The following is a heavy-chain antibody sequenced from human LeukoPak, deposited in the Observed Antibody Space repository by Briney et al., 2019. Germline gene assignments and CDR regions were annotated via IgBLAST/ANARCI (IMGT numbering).Heavy chain of an antibody. CDR3: GKGSTTVITEFGY. CDR1: GFTFSSYG. V-gene: IGHV3-30*18. D-gene: IGHD4-17*01. Sequence: GGSLRLSCAASGFTFSSYGMHWVRQAPGKGLGWVAVISYDGSNKYYADSVKGRFTISRDNSKNTLYLQMDSLRAEDTAVYHCGKGSTTVITEFGYWGQGTLVTVSS. J-gene: IGHJ4*02. CDR2: ISYDGSNK.